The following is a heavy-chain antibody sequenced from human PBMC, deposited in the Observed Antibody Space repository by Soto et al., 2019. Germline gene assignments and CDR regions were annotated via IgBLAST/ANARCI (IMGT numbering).Heavy chain of an antibody. Sequence: SETLSLTCTVSVGSISSSSYYWGWILQPPGKGLEWIGGIYYSGSTYYNPSLKSRVTISVDTSKNQFSLKLSSVTAADTAVYYCARVNGQRWLPNYYGMDVWGQGTTVTVSS. D-gene: IGHD5-12*01. V-gene: IGHV4-39*01. CDR2: IYYSGST. J-gene: IGHJ6*02. CDR3: ARVNGQRWLPNYYGMDV. CDR1: VGSISSSSYY.